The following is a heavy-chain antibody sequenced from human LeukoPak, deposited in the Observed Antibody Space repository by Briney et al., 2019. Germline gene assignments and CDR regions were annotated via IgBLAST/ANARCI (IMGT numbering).Heavy chain of an antibody. CDR1: GGSISSGGYY. Sequence: SETLSLTCTVSGGSISSGGYYWSWIRQHPGKGLEWFGYIYYSGSTYYNPSLKSRVTISVDTSKNQFSLKLSSVTAADTAVYYCATTVTTGYYSGMDVWGQGTTVTVSS. J-gene: IGHJ6*02. V-gene: IGHV4-31*03. D-gene: IGHD4-17*01. CDR3: ATTVTTGYYSGMDV. CDR2: IYYSGST.